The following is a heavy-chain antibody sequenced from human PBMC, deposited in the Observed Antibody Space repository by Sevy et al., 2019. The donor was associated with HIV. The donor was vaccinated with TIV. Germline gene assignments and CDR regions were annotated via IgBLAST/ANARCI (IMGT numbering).Heavy chain of an antibody. V-gene: IGHV3-7*01. CDR1: GFTFDNYW. CDR3: ARRYFDL. Sequence: GGSLRLSCVASGFTFDNYWMQWVRQAPGKGLEWVANIRQDGNEIYYADSGKGRFTISRDNAKESRYLQMSNLRVEDTAIYYCARRYFDLWGQGILVTVSS. J-gene: IGHJ4*02. CDR2: IRQDGNEI.